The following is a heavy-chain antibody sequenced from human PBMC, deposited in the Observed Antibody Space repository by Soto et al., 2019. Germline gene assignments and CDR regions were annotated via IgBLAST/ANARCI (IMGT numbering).Heavy chain of an antibody. CDR3: ATQRDYGDYGAFDY. CDR2: INPNSGGT. CDR1: GYTFTGYY. D-gene: IGHD4-17*01. J-gene: IGHJ4*02. Sequence: QVQLVQSGAEVKKPGASVKVSCKASGYTFTGYYMHWVRQAPGQGLEWMGWINPNSGGTNYAQKFQGWVSMTRDTSISTAYMELSRLKSDDTAVYYCATQRDYGDYGAFDYWGQGTLVTVSS. V-gene: IGHV1-2*04.